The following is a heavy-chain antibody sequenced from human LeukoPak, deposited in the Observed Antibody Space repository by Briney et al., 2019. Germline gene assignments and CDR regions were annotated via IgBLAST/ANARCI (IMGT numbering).Heavy chain of an antibody. D-gene: IGHD3-3*01. CDR1: GFTFNIYR. V-gene: IGHV3-7*01. CDR2: IKPDGSDV. CDR3: AGDRAQYYDDAFDI. J-gene: IGHJ3*02. Sequence: GGPLNFSCEASGFTFNIYRMSWFGKAPGKGLEWVANIKPDGSDVYYLDSVKGRFTISRDNAQNSLYLQMNTLRVEDTAVYYCAGDRAQYYDDAFDIWGQGTMVTVSS.